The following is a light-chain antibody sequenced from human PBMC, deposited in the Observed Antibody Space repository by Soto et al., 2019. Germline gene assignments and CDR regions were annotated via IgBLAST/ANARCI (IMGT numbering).Light chain of an antibody. V-gene: IGLV1-44*01. CDR1: SSNIGTHT. Sequence: QSVLIQPPSASGTPGQTATISCSGSSSNIGTHTVTWYQQVPGTAPKLLIYSSTQRPSGVPDRFSGSKSGTSASLTISGLQAEDEADYYCSSYTSSSADVFGTGTKLTVL. CDR3: SSYTSSSADV. CDR2: SST. J-gene: IGLJ1*01.